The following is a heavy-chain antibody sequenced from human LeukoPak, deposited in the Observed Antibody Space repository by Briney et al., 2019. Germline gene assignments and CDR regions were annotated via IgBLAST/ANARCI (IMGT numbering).Heavy chain of an antibody. CDR3: AKAAMTQYYDILTGGGYFDY. D-gene: IGHD3-9*01. V-gene: IGHV3-30*02. CDR1: GLTFSSYG. CDR2: IRYDGSNK. Sequence: GGSLRLSCAASGLTFSSYGMHWVRQAPGKGLEWVAFIRYDGSNKYYADSVKGRFTISRDNSKNTLYLQMNSLRAEDTAVYYCAKAAMTQYYDILTGGGYFDYWGQGTLVTVSS. J-gene: IGHJ4*02.